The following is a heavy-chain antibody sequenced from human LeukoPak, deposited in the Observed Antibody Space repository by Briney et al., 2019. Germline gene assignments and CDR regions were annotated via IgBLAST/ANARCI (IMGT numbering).Heavy chain of an antibody. V-gene: IGHV3-30*04. J-gene: IGHJ4*02. D-gene: IGHD3-22*01. CDR3: ATNYYDSSGYPSYFDY. CDR2: ISYDGSNK. CDR1: GFTFSSYA. Sequence: PGGSLRLSCAASGFTFSSYAMHWVRQAPGKGLEWVAVISYDGSNKYYADSVKGRFTISRDNSKNTLYLQMNSLRAEDTAVYYCATNYYDSSGYPSYFDYWGQGILVTVSS.